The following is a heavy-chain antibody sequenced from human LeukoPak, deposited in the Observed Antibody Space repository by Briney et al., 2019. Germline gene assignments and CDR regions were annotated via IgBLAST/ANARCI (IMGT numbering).Heavy chain of an antibody. J-gene: IGHJ4*02. V-gene: IGHV1-69*01. CDR1: RPTFSSYA. CDR2: THPIVVIA. Sequence: PVKVSCKASRPTFSSYAISWVRQAPRQRLEWLGGTHPIVVIADYAQKFQGSVTITADESTSTAYMELSGLRSEDRAVYYCARGGAYSYVFDYWGQGTLVTVSS. CDR3: ARGGAYSYVFDY. D-gene: IGHD5-18*01.